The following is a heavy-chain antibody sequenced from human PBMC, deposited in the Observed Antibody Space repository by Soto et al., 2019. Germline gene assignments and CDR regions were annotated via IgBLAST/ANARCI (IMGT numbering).Heavy chain of an antibody. Sequence: GGSLRLSCAASGFTFSSYGMHWVRQAPGKGLEWVAVIWYDGSNKYYADSVKGRFTISRDNSKNTLYLQMNSLRAEDTAVYYCARDMSIAAREPSTYYYYGMDVWGQGTTVTVSS. CDR2: IWYDGSNK. D-gene: IGHD6-6*01. V-gene: IGHV3-33*01. CDR3: ARDMSIAAREPSTYYYYGMDV. J-gene: IGHJ6*02. CDR1: GFTFSSYG.